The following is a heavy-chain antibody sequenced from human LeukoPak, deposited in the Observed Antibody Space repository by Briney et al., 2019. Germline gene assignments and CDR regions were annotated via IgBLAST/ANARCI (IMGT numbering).Heavy chain of an antibody. CDR3: VRVACSSMTSCATVDY. V-gene: IGHV3-74*01. D-gene: IGHD2-2*01. CDR2: IASDGSST. Sequence: GGSLRLSCAASGFTFSSYWMNWVRQAPGKGLVWVSRIASDGSSTTYADSVKGRFSISRDNAKNTLYLQMNSLRVEDTAVFYCVRVACSSMTSCATVDYWGQGTLVTVSS. J-gene: IGHJ4*02. CDR1: GFTFSSYW.